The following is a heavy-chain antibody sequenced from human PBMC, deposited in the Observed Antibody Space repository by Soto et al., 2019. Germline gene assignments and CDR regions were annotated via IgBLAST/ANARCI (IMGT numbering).Heavy chain of an antibody. D-gene: IGHD2-15*01. Sequence: ASVKVSFKASGYTFTSYYMHWVRQAPGQGLEWMGIISPSGGSTSYAQKFQGRVTMTRDTSTSTVYMELSSLRSEDTAVYYCARDASPEVVVVAAGGGDAFDIWGQGTMVTVSS. CDR1: GYTFTSYY. CDR3: ARDASPEVVVVAAGGGDAFDI. J-gene: IGHJ3*02. V-gene: IGHV1-46*01. CDR2: ISPSGGST.